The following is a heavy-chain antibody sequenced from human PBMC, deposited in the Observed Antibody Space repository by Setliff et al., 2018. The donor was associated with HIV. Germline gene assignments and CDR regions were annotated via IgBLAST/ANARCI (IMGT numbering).Heavy chain of an antibody. J-gene: IGHJ4*02. CDR2: IWYDGSEK. CDR1: GFTFGSYG. V-gene: IGHV3-33*01. CDR3: ARFRLYHYSNKVDY. Sequence: GGSLRLSCTTSGFTFGSYGMHWVRQAPGKGLEWVANIWYDGSEKYYADSVKGRFTISRDNARNSLYLQMNSLRAEDTAVYYCARFRLYHYSNKVDYWGQGTLVTVSS. D-gene: IGHD4-4*01.